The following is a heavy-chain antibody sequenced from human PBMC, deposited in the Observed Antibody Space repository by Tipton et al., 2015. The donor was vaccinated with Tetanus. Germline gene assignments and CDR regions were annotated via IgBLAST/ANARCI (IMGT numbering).Heavy chain of an antibody. Sequence: TLSLTCSVSGASIRDSGYYWEWIRQPSGKGLEWIGEISHRGSTNYNPSLKSRVTISVDTSKNQFSLRLNSVTAADTAVYYCARAGETPLWGAFNSWGQGALVTVSS. V-gene: IGHV4-34*01. J-gene: IGHJ4*02. D-gene: IGHD3-16*01. CDR3: ARAGETPLWGAFNS. CDR2: ISHRGST. CDR1: GASIRDSGYY.